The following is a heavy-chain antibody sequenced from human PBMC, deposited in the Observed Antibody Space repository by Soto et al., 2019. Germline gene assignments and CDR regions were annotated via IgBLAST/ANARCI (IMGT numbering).Heavy chain of an antibody. CDR1: GGSIFSYF. J-gene: IGHJ6*02. V-gene: IGHV4-59*01. Sequence: QVQLQESGPGLVKPSETLSLTCTVSGGSIFSYFWHWVRQPPGKGLEWIGYVYYTGSTQYNPSLNSRVTISLDTSENHFSPKLGSLTAADTAIYYCARANYYYGMDVWGQGTTVTVSS. CDR3: ARANYYYGMDV. CDR2: VYYTGST.